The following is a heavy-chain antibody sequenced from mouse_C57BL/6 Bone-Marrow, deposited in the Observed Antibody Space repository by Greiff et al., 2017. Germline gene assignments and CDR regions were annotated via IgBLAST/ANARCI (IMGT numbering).Heavy chain of an antibody. J-gene: IGHJ3*01. Sequence: VQLQQSGPGLVQPSQSLSITCTVSGFSLTSYGVHWVRQSPGKGLEWLGVIWRGGSTDYNAALMSRLSITKANSESQVFFKMNTQQADDSAISCCAYLGGFAYWGQGTLVTVSA. CDR3: AYLGGFAY. CDR2: IWRGGST. CDR1: GFSLTSYG. V-gene: IGHV2-5*01. D-gene: IGHD4-1*01.